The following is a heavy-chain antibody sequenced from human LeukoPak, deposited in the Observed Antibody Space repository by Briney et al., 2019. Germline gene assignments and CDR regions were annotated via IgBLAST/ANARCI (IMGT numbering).Heavy chain of an antibody. D-gene: IGHD2-15*01. CDR1: GFTVSSNY. Sequence: GGSLRLSCAASGFTVSSNYMSWVRQAPGKGLEWVSVIYSGGSTYYADSVKARFTISRDNSKNTLYLQMNSLRAEDTAVYYCTLLSYYYYMDVWGKGTTVTVSS. V-gene: IGHV3-66*02. CDR3: TLLSYYYYMDV. CDR2: IYSGGST. J-gene: IGHJ6*03.